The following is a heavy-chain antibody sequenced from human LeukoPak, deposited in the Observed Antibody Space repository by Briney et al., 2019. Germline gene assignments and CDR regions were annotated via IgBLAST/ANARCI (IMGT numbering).Heavy chain of an antibody. CDR1: GGSFSGYY. J-gene: IGHJ4*02. Sequence: SETLSLTCAVYGGSFSGYYWSWIRQPPGKGLEWIGEINHSGSTNYNPSLKSRVTISVDTSKNQFSLKLSSVTAADTAVYYCARRGYYYDSSGYPDYWGQGTLVTVSS. D-gene: IGHD3-22*01. CDR3: ARRGYYYDSSGYPDY. V-gene: IGHV4-34*01. CDR2: INHSGST.